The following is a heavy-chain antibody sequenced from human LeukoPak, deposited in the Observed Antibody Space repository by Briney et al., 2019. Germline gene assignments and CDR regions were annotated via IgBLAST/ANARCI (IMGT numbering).Heavy chain of an antibody. CDR2: IRYDGRNK. Sequence: GGSLRLSCAASGFTFSSYGMHWVRQAPGKGLDWVAFIRYDGRNKYYADSVKGRFTISRDNSKNTLYLQMNSLRAEDTAVYYCAKEGDYWGQGTLVTVSS. V-gene: IGHV3-30*02. CDR1: GFTFSSYG. CDR3: AKEGDY. J-gene: IGHJ4*02.